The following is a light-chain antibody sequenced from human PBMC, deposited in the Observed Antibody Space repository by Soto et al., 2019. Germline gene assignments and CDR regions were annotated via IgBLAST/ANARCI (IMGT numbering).Light chain of an antibody. J-gene: IGKJ4*01. V-gene: IGKV1-12*01. CDR3: QQGNSFPLT. CDR2: SSS. Sequence: IQMTQSPSSVSASVGDRVTITCRASQDISTWLAWFQQQPGEAPRFLSYSSSTLHSGVPSRFSGSGSGTDFTLTISSLQPEDFATYYCQQGNSFPLTFGGGTKVEIK. CDR1: QDISTW.